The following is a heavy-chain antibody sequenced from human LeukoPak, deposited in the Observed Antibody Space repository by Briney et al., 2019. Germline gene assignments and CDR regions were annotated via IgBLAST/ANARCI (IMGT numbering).Heavy chain of an antibody. CDR3: ARDKSRRNYYDSSGYSYPPYFDY. Sequence: GGSLSLSCAASGFSFSSYAMHWVRQAPGKGLEWVAVISYDGSNKYYADSVKGRFTISRDNSKNTLYLQMNSLRAEDTAVYYCARDKSRRNYYDSSGYSYPPYFDYWGQGTLVTVSS. V-gene: IGHV3-30-3*01. J-gene: IGHJ4*02. CDR2: ISYDGSNK. D-gene: IGHD3-22*01. CDR1: GFSFSSYA.